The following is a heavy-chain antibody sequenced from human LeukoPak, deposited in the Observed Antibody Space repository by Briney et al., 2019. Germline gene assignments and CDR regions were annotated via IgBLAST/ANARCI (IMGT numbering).Heavy chain of an antibody. CDR1: GYTFTSYG. CDR2: ISAYNGNT. D-gene: IGHD2-15*01. Sequence: PGASVKVSCKASGYTFTSYGISWVRQAPGQGLEWMGWISAYNGNTNYAQKLQGRVTMTTDTSTGTAYMELRSLRSDDTTVYYCAREVPYCSGGSCGVDPWGQGTLVTVSS. CDR3: AREVPYCSGGSCGVDP. J-gene: IGHJ5*02. V-gene: IGHV1-18*01.